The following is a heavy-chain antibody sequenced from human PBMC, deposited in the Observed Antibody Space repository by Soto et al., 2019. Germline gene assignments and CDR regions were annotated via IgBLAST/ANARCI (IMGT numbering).Heavy chain of an antibody. V-gene: IGHV1-18*01. CDR2: ISAYNGNT. CDR3: ARVGPHGYDILTGYYDAFDI. Sequence: ASVKVSCKASGYTFTSYGISWVRQAPGQGLEWMGWISAYNGNTNYAQKLQGRVTMTTDTSTSTAYMELRSLRSDDTAVYYCARVGPHGYDILTGYYDAFDIWGQGTMVTVSS. CDR1: GYTFTSYG. J-gene: IGHJ3*02. D-gene: IGHD3-9*01.